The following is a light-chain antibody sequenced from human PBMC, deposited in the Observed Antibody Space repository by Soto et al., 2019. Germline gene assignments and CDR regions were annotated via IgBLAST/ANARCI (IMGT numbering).Light chain of an antibody. CDR3: SSFTTSSTVV. J-gene: IGLJ2*01. CDR1: SSDVGGYNY. CDR2: EVS. V-gene: IGLV2-14*01. Sequence: QSALTQPASVSGSPGQSITISCTGTSSDVGGYNYVSWYQQHPGTAPKLIIYEVSNRPSGVSNRFSGSKSGNTASLTISGLQPEDEADYCCSSFTTSSTVVFGGGTKLTVL.